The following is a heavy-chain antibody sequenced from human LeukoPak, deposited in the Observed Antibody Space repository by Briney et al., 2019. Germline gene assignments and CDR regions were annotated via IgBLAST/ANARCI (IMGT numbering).Heavy chain of an antibody. CDR1: GYTFTNYG. CDR2: ISPYNGDT. Sequence: ASVKVSCKASGYTFTNYGITWVRRAPGQGLEWEGWISPYNGDTNFARKLQGRVTLTTDTSTNTAYMELRSLRSDDTAVYYCARGGNTDFYDSSGSNGDYWGQGTLVTVSS. D-gene: IGHD3-22*01. CDR3: ARGGNTDFYDSSGSNGDY. V-gene: IGHV1-18*01. J-gene: IGHJ4*02.